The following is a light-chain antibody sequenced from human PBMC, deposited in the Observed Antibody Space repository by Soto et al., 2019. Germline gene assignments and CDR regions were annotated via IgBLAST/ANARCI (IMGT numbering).Light chain of an antibody. CDR1: QSVSTT. V-gene: IGKV3-15*01. CDR2: GAS. CDR3: HKYNSDCWT. Sequence: ELVLTHSPTTLSVSPGQRASLSCRASQSVSTTVAWYHQKPGQAPRLLVYGASTRATGIPARFIGSGSGAEFTLTISSLQPYDFAPYYWHKYNSDCWTFGQGTKVAI. J-gene: IGKJ1*01.